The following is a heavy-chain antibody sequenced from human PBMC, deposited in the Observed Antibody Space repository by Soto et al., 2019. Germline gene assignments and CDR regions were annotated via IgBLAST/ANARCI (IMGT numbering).Heavy chain of an antibody. CDR1: GGTFSSYT. V-gene: IGHV1-69*02. D-gene: IGHD6-13*01. J-gene: IGHJ5*02. CDR3: ARTPKYSSRWGYNWFEP. CDR2: IIPILGIA. Sequence: QVQLVQSGAEVKKPGSSVKVSCKASGGTFSSYTISWVRQAPGQGLEWMGRIIPILGIANYAQKFQGRVTITADKSTSTDYMELSSLISEDTAVYYCARTPKYSSRWGYNWFEPWGQGTLVTVSS.